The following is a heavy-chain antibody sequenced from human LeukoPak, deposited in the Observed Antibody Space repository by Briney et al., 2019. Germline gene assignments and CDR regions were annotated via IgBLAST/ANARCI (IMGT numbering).Heavy chain of an antibody. CDR1: GVSISGSY. D-gene: IGHD3-16*01. V-gene: IGHV4-59*01. Sequence: SETLSLTCTVSGVSISGSYWTWLRQSPGKALEWIGYVDNSGSTNYNPSLKSRLTISVDTSNKQFSLRLSSVTAADTAVYYCASAYGYYYYYMDVWGKGTTVTVSS. CDR2: VDNSGST. CDR3: ASAYGYYYYYMDV. J-gene: IGHJ6*03.